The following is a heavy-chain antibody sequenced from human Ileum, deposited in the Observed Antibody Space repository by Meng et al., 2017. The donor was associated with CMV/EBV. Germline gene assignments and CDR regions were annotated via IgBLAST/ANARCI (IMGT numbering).Heavy chain of an antibody. Sequence: SGFSVNTWGMHWDHQGQGKGMKEVTIVRTDGKHKDYANSRRSRFTITRNNYKSMLYLKMNSLRAEDTALYYSAKDEYSSTSGEIHYWGQGTLVTVSS. V-gene: IGHV3-33*06. D-gene: IGHD6-6*01. J-gene: IGHJ4*02. CDR1: GFSVNTWG. CDR3: AKDEYSSTSGEIHY. CDR2: VRTDGKHK.